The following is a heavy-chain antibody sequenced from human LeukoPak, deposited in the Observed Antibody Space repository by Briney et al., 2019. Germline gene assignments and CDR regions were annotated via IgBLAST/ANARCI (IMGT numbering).Heavy chain of an antibody. V-gene: IGHV1-46*01. J-gene: IGHJ4*02. CDR3: ATTRYTSAWSPGDFDY. CDR1: GHTFSSNY. D-gene: IGHD2-2*02. Sequence: GASVKVSCKASGHTFSSNYIHWVRQAPGQGLEWMGIINPSGYTTYAQKFQGRVTMTRDTSTSTVYMELSSLRSEDTAVYYCATTRYTSAWSPGDFDYWGQGTLLTVSS. CDR2: INPSGYT.